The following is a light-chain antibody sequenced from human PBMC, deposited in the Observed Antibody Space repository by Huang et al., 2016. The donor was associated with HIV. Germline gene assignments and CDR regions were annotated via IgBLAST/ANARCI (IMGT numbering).Light chain of an antibody. Sequence: DIQMTQSSTTLSASVGDRVTITCRASQSIGTWLAWYQQKPGKAPNLLIYEASTLESGVPSRFSGGGSGTEITLTINSLQPDDFATYYCQHYNSFPWTFGQGTKVEV. CDR1: QSIGTW. CDR2: EAS. V-gene: IGKV1-5*03. J-gene: IGKJ1*01. CDR3: QHYNSFPWT.